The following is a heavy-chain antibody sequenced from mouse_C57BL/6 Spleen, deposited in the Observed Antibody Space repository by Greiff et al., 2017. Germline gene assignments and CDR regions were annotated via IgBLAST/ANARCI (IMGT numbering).Heavy chain of an antibody. CDR3: TTFFYYGSRGNY. CDR1: GFNIKDDY. CDR2: IDPENGDT. V-gene: IGHV14-4*01. D-gene: IGHD1-1*01. Sequence: EVKLQESGAELVRPGASVKLSCTASGFNIKDDYMHWVKQRPEQGLEWIGWIDPENGDTEYASKFQGKATITADTSSNTAYLQLSSLTSEDTAVYYCTTFFYYGSRGNYWGQGTTLTVSS. J-gene: IGHJ2*01.